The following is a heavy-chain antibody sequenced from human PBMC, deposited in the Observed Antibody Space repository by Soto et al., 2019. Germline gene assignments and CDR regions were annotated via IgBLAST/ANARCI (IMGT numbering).Heavy chain of an antibody. CDR1: GFTFSGSA. V-gene: IGHV3-73*01. Sequence: EVQLVESGGGLVQPGGSLKLSCAASGFTFSGSAMHWVRQASGKGLEWVGRIRSKANSYATAYAASVKGRFTISRDDSKNTAYLQKNSLKTEDTAVYYCTRDWDCSGGSCYSDNCFDPWGQGTLVTVSS. CDR3: TRDWDCSGGSCYSDNCFDP. D-gene: IGHD2-15*01. J-gene: IGHJ5*02. CDR2: IRSKANSYAT.